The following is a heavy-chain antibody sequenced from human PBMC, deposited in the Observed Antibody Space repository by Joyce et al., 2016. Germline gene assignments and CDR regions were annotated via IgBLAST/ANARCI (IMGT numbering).Heavy chain of an antibody. CDR1: GYTFTSYG. CDR2: ISAYNVNT. Sequence: QVQLVQSGAEVKKPGASVKVSCKASGYTFTSYGISWVRQAPGQGLEWCGWISAYNVNTNYAQKLQGRVTMTTDTSTSTAYMVLRSLRSDDTAVYYCARDFDQYYDCWSGHYSNDAFDIWGQGTMVTVSS. CDR3: ARDFDQYYDCWSGHYSNDAFDI. V-gene: IGHV1-18*01. D-gene: IGHD3-3*01. J-gene: IGHJ3*02.